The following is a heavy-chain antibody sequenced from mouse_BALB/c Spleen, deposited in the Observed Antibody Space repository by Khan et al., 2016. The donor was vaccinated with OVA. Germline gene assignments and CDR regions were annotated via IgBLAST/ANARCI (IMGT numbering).Heavy chain of an antibody. V-gene: IGHV1S137*01. CDR3: TRCGKFAY. CDR1: GYKFTDYA. J-gene: IGHJ3*01. Sequence: QVQLQQSGAELVRPGVSVKISCKVSGYKFTDYAMHWVKQSHAKGLEWIGVISTYYGDADYSQKFKGKATMTVDRSPSTAYLELARLTSEDSARYYCTRCGKFAYWGQGTLVTVSA. D-gene: IGHD4-1*01. CDR2: ISTYYGDA.